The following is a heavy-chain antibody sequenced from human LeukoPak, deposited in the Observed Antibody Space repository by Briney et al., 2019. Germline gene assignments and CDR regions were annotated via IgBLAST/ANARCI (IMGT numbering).Heavy chain of an antibody. CDR3: ARLYYDILTGYCHFDY. CDR1: GGSISSYY. D-gene: IGHD3-9*01. J-gene: IGHJ4*02. V-gene: IGHV4-59*01. Sequence: SETLSLTCTVSGGSISSYYWSWIRQPPGKGLEWIRYIYYSGSTNYNPSLKSRVTISVDTSKNQFSLKLSSVTAADTAVYYCARLYYDILTGYCHFDYWGQGTLVTVSS. CDR2: IYYSGST.